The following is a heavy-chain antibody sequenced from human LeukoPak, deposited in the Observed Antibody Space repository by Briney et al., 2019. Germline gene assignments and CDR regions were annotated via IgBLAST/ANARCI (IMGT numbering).Heavy chain of an antibody. Sequence: GESLKISCKGSGYSFTSYWIGWVRQMPGKGLDWMGIIYPGDSDTRYSPSFQGQVTISADKSISTAYLQWSSLKASDTAMYYCASGGYSTHDSSGYFPIFVYWGQGTLVTVSS. D-gene: IGHD3-22*01. CDR3: ASGGYSTHDSSGYFPIFVY. V-gene: IGHV5-51*01. J-gene: IGHJ4*02. CDR2: IYPGDSDT. CDR1: GYSFTSYW.